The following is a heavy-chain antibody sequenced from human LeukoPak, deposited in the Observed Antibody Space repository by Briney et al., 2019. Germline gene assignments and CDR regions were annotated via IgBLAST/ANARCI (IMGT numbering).Heavy chain of an antibody. D-gene: IGHD3-22*01. V-gene: IGHV3-33*06. CDR2: IWYDGGNK. J-gene: IGHJ3*02. CDR3: AKDHDDSSGYYYAAFDI. Sequence: GGSLRLSCAASGFTFSSYGMHWVRQAPGKGLEWVAVIWYDGGNKYYADSVKGRFTISRDNSKNTLYLQMNSLRAEDTAVYYCAKDHDDSSGYYYAAFDIWGQGTMVTVSS. CDR1: GFTFSSYG.